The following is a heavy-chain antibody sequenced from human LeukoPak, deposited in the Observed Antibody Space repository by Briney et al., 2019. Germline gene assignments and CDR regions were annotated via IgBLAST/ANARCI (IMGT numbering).Heavy chain of an antibody. J-gene: IGHJ4*02. D-gene: IGHD2-2*03. CDR2: IKQDGSEK. CDR1: GFTFSSYW. CDR3: ARVNVDIVVVPAAIPIQYYFDY. V-gene: IGHV3-7*01. Sequence: GGSLRLSCAASGFTFSSYWMSWVRQAPGKGLEWVANIKQDGSEKYYVDSVKGRFTISRDNAKNSLYLQMNSLRAEDTAVYYCARVNVDIVVVPAAIPIQYYFDYWGQGTLVTVSS.